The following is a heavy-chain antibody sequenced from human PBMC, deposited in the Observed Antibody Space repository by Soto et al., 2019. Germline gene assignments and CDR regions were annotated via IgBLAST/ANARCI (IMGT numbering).Heavy chain of an antibody. CDR3: ARDQMPGVGAFDI. CDR1: GYTFTSYA. V-gene: IGHV1-3*01. J-gene: IGHJ3*02. CDR2: INAGNGNT. D-gene: IGHD2-2*01. Sequence: APVKVSCKASGYTFTSYAMHWVRQAPGQRLEWMGWINAGNGNTKYSQKFQGRVTITRDTSASTAYMELSSLRSEDTAVYYCARDQMPGVGAFDIWAQGTMVTVSS.